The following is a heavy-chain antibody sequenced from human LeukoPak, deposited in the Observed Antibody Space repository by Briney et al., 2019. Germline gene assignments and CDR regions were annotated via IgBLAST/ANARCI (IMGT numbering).Heavy chain of an antibody. J-gene: IGHJ6*02. D-gene: IGHD2-21*01. CDR3: ARGSNSPSSYYYYYYGMDV. CDR2: IWYDGSNK. V-gene: IGHV3-33*01. CDR1: GFTFSSYG. Sequence: GGSLRLSCAASGFTFSSYGMHWVRQAPGKGLEWVAVIWYDGSNKYYADSVKGRFTISRDNSKNTLYLQMNSLRAEDTAVYYCARGSNSPSSYYYYYYGMDVWGQGTTVTVSS.